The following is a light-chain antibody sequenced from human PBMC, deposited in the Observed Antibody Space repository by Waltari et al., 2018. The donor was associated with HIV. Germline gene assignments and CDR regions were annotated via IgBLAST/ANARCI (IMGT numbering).Light chain of an antibody. CDR3: MQARQTLT. V-gene: IGKV2-28*01. CDR2: LAS. Sequence: IVMTQSPVSLPVTPGEPASISCRSSQSLLHSDGSTYLDRYLQTPGQSPRLLVYLASNRASGVPDRFSGSESGTNFTLKISRVEAEDVGIYYCMQARQTLTFGGGTKVEI. CDR1: QSLLHSDGSTY. J-gene: IGKJ4*01.